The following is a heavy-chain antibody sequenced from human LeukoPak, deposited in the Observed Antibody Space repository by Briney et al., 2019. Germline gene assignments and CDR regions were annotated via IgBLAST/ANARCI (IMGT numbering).Heavy chain of an antibody. Sequence: SETLSPTCTVSGGSISSYYWSWIRQPPGKGLEWIGYIYYSGSTNYNPSLKSRVTISVDTSKNQFSLKLSSVTAADTAVYYCARGLYGSGSPYYFDYWGQGTLVTVSS. CDR1: GGSISSYY. CDR2: IYYSGST. D-gene: IGHD3-10*01. CDR3: ARGLYGSGSPYYFDY. V-gene: IGHV4-59*01. J-gene: IGHJ4*02.